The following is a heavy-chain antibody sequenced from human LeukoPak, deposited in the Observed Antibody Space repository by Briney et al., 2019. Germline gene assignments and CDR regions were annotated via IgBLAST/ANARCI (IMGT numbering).Heavy chain of an antibody. CDR3: AKSPRFESYYYGMDV. CDR1: GFTFSSYG. CDR2: IWYDGSNK. Sequence: GRSLRLSCAASGFTFSSYGMHWVRQAPGKGLEWVAVIWYDGSNKYYADSVKGRFTISRDNSKNTLYLQMNSLRAEDTAVYYCAKSPRFESYYYGMDVWGQGTTVTVSS. J-gene: IGHJ6*02. V-gene: IGHV3-33*06.